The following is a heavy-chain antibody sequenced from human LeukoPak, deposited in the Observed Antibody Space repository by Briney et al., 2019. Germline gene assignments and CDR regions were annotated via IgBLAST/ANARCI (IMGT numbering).Heavy chain of an antibody. V-gene: IGHV3-30-3*01. Sequence: PGRSLRLSCAASGFTFSSYALHWVRQAPGKGLQWVAVMSYDGNNKYYADSVKGRFTISRDNSKNTLYLQMNSLRAEDTAVYYCAKDLVSPITMDGGWGQGTLVTVSS. CDR1: GFTFSSYA. CDR2: MSYDGNNK. J-gene: IGHJ4*02. D-gene: IGHD3-10*02. CDR3: AKDLVSPITMDGG.